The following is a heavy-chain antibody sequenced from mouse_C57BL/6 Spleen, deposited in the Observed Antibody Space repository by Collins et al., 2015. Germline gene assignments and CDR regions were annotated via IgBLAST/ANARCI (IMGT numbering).Heavy chain of an antibody. CDR2: IYPGTGNS. Sequence: TFTDYYINWVKQRPGQGLEWIARIYPGTGNSYYSEKFKGKATLTAEKSSSTAYMQLSSLTSEDSAVYFCAREGLRMDYWGQGTSVTVSS. CDR3: AREGLRMDY. J-gene: IGHJ4*01. CDR1: TFTDYY. V-gene: IGHV1-76*01.